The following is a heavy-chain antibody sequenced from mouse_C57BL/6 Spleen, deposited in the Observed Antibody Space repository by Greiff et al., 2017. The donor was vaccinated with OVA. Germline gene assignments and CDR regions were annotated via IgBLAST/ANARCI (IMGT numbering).Heavy chain of an antibody. CDR2: ISSGGSYT. J-gene: IGHJ2*01. Sequence: EVQLVESGGDLVKPGGSLKLSCAASGFTFSSYGMSWVRQTPDKRLEWVATISSGGSYTYYPDSVKGRFTISRDNAKNTLYLQMSSLKSEDTAMYYCARGLGDYDDGDYFDYWGQGNTLTVSS. D-gene: IGHD2-4*01. CDR1: GFTFSSYG. V-gene: IGHV5-6*01. CDR3: ARGLGDYDDGDYFDY.